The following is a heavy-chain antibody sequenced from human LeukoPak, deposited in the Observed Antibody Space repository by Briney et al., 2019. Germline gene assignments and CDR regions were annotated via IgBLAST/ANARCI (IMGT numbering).Heavy chain of an antibody. V-gene: IGHV3-23*01. Sequence: GGSLRLSCAASGFTFSTYAMNWVRQAPGRGLEWVSSITGSGDNTHYADSVKGRFTISRDNSKNTLFLQMNSLRDEDTALYYCAKGPEIYYGSGSFDYWGQGALVTVSP. CDR1: GFTFSTYA. CDR3: AKGPEIYYGSGSFDY. CDR2: ITGSGDNT. D-gene: IGHD3-10*01. J-gene: IGHJ4*02.